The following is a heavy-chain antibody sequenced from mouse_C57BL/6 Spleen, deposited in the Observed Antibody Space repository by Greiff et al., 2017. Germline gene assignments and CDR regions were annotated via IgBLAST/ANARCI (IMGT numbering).Heavy chain of an antibody. CDR1: GFSLTSYG. J-gene: IGHJ4*01. CDR3: AKMAVVAPYYAMDY. Sequence: VMLVESGPGLVQPSQSLSITCTVSGFSLTSYGVHWVRQSPGKGLEWLGVIWRGGSTDYNAAFMSRLSITKDNSKSQVFFKMNSLQADDTAIYYCAKMAVVAPYYAMDYWGQGTSVTVSS. V-gene: IGHV2-5*01. D-gene: IGHD1-1*01. CDR2: IWRGGST.